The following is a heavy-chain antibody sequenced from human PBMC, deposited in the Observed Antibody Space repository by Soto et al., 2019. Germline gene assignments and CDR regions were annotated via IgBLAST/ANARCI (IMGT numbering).Heavy chain of an antibody. CDR2: LSFDGSNK. Sequence: WSLRLSCAASEFTFSSYDMNWVRQAPGKGLEWVALLSFDGSNKYAVSVKGRFTISRDNSKNTLYLQMNSLNTEDTAVYYCARDRRDYSSGYYYFYGLDVWGKGTTVTVSS. CDR3: ARDRRDYSSGYYYFYGLDV. J-gene: IGHJ6*04. D-gene: IGHD3-22*01. V-gene: IGHV3-30-3*01. CDR1: EFTFSSYD.